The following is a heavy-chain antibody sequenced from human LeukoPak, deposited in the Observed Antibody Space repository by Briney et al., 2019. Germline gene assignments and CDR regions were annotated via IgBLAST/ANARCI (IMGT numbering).Heavy chain of an antibody. J-gene: IGHJ6*02. CDR2: IYSGGST. CDR1: GFTVSSNY. V-gene: IGHV3-53*01. CDR3: ARDTFYYGMDV. Sequence: GGSLRLSCAASGFTVSSNYMSWVRQAPGKGLEWVSLIYSGGSTYYADSVKGRFTISRDNSKNTLYLQMNSLRAEDTAVYYCARDTFYYGMDVWGQGTTVTVSS.